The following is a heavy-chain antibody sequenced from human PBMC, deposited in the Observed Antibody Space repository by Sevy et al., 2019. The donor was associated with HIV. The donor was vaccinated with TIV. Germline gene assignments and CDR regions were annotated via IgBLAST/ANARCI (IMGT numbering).Heavy chain of an antibody. D-gene: IGHD6-13*01. CDR2: ISNSGSII. CDR3: AREDGSRQYFQY. Sequence: GGSLRLSCVASGFTFSSYEINWVRQAPGKGLEWVSHISNSGSIIYYEDSVKGRFTISRDNAKNSLYLQMNSLRAEDTAVYYCAREDGSRQYFQYWGQGTLVTVSS. J-gene: IGHJ1*01. V-gene: IGHV3-48*03. CDR1: GFTFSSYE.